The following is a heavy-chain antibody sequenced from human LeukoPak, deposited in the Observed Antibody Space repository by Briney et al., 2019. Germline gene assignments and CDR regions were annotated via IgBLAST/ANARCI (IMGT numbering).Heavy chain of an antibody. V-gene: IGHV3-66*02. D-gene: IGHD3-3*01. CDR3: ATTEEITIDRAYFDY. Sequence: VQPGGSLRLSCAASGFTVSRNYMSWVRQAPGKGLEWVSVIYSGGSTYYADSVKGRFTISRDNSKNTLYLQMNSLRAEDTAVYYCATTEEITIDRAYFDYWGQGTLVTVSS. CDR1: GFTVSRNY. J-gene: IGHJ4*02. CDR2: IYSGGST.